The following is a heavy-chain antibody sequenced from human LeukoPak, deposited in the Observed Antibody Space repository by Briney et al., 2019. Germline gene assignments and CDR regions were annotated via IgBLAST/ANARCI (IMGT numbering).Heavy chain of an antibody. CDR1: GFTFNNYG. Sequence: GGSLRLSCAASGFTFNNYGMTWVRQAPGKGLEWASAIGSTGTTTYYTDSVQGRFIISRDNSKSTMYLQMNSLRAEDTAVYYCGKLTGGTDCWGQGTLVTVSS. J-gene: IGHJ4*02. V-gene: IGHV3-23*01. CDR2: IGSTGTTT. D-gene: IGHD1-20*01. CDR3: GKLTGGTDC.